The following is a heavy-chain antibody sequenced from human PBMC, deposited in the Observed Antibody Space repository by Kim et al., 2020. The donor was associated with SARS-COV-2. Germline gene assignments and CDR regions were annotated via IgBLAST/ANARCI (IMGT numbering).Heavy chain of an antibody. CDR2: IIPIFGTA. CDR3: AIEGRLDYDSSGLTTPW. V-gene: IGHV1-69*13. J-gene: IGHJ4*02. D-gene: IGHD3-22*01. CDR1: GGTFSSYA. Sequence: SVKVSCKASGGTFSSYAISWVRQAPGQGLEWMGGIIPIFGTANYAQKFQGRVTITADESTSTAYMELSSLRSEDTAVYYCAIEGRLDYDSSGLTTPWWGQGTLVTVSS.